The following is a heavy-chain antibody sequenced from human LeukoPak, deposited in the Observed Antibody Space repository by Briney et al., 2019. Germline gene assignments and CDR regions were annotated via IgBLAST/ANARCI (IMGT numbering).Heavy chain of an antibody. V-gene: IGHV3-23*01. Sequence: GSLRLSCAASGFTFSSYDMSWVRQAPGKGPAWVSGISGSGGTTYYADSVKGRFTISRDNAKNSLYLQMNSLRAEDTAAYYCARGATDTTRWFDPWGQGTLVTVSS. D-gene: IGHD1-7*01. CDR2: ISGSGGTT. J-gene: IGHJ5*02. CDR1: GFTFSSYD. CDR3: ARGATDTTRWFDP.